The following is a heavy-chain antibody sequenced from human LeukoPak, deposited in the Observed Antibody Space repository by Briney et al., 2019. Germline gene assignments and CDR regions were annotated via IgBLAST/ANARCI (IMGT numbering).Heavy chain of an antibody. D-gene: IGHD1-1*01. CDR2: ISGSGDTT. CDR3: AKDRTGTTGRDWLDP. Sequence: GGSLRLSRAASGFSFSNYGMGWVRQAPGEGLEWVSSISGSGDTTYYADSVKGRFTISRDNSKNTFYLQMHSLRADDTALYYCAKDRTGTTGRDWLDPWGHGTLVTVSS. V-gene: IGHV3-23*01. CDR1: GFSFSNYG. J-gene: IGHJ5*02.